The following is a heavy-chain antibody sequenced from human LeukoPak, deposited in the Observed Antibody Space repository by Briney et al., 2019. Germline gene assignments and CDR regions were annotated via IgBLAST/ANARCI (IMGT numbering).Heavy chain of an antibody. CDR1: GFTFDDYA. V-gene: IGHV3-9*01. CDR2: ISWNSGSI. Sequence: GGSLRLSCAASGFTFDDYAMHWVRQAPGKGLEWVSGISWNSGSIGYADSVKGRFTISRDNAKNSLYLQMNSLRAEDTALYYCAKAYQLLSPPDYWGQGPLVTVSS. CDR3: AKAYQLLSPPDY. J-gene: IGHJ4*02. D-gene: IGHD2-2*01.